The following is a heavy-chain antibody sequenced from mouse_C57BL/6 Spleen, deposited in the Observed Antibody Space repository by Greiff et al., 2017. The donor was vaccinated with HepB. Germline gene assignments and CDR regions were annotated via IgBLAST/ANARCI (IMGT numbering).Heavy chain of an antibody. CDR1: GFTFSDYG. Sequence: DVHLVESGGGLVKPGGSLKLSCAASGFTFSDYGMHWVRQAPEKGLEWVAYISSGSSTIYYADTVKGRFTISRDNAKNTLFLQMTSLRSEDTAMYYCARGYYYGSSYVPWFAYWGQGTLVTVSA. D-gene: IGHD1-1*01. CDR3: ARGYYYGSSYVPWFAY. J-gene: IGHJ3*01. CDR2: ISSGSSTI. V-gene: IGHV5-17*01.